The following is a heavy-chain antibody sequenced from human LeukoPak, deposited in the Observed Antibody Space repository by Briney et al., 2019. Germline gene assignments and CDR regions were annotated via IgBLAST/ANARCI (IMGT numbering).Heavy chain of an antibody. Sequence: PSETLSLTCTVSGGSISSYYWSWIRQPPGKGLEWIGYIYYSGSTNYNPSLKSRVTISVDTSKNQFSLKLSSVTAADTAVYYCARGWRGYVWLDYWGQGTLVTVSS. V-gene: IGHV4-59*01. CDR3: ARGWRGYVWLDY. J-gene: IGHJ4*02. CDR1: GGSISSYY. CDR2: IYYSGST. D-gene: IGHD3-16*01.